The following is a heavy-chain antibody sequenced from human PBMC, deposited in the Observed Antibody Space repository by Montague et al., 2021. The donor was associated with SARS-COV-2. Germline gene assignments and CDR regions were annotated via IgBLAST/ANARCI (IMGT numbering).Heavy chain of an antibody. V-gene: IGHV3-23*01. D-gene: IGHD1-1*01. CDR2: ISGSGGT. CDR1: GFTFSTYG. J-gene: IGHJ4*02. CDR3: AKQRGTITTTFDY. Sequence: SLRLSCAASGFTFSTYGMSWVRQAPGQGLEWVSCISGSGGTYYAGSVKGRFAISRDTSNNTLYLQMNSLRAEDTAIYYCAKQRGTITTTFDYWGQGSLVTVSS.